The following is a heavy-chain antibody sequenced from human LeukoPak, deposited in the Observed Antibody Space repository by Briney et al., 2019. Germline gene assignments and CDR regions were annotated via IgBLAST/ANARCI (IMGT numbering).Heavy chain of an antibody. CDR2: FIPMFGKA. J-gene: IGHJ5*02. Sequence: SVKVSCKPPGAPFTSYAASWVRQAPGQGLEWMGRFIPMFGKANHAQNFQGRVTITTDESTSTAYMELSSLRSEDTAVYYCAREVRGYQLDPWGPGTLVTVSS. CDR1: GAPFTSYA. D-gene: IGHD3-22*01. CDR3: AREVRGYQLDP. V-gene: IGHV1-69*05.